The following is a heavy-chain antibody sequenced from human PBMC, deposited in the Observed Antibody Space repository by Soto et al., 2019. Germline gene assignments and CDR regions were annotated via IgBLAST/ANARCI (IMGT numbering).Heavy chain of an antibody. Sequence: QVQLVESGGGVVQPGGSLRLSCAASEFIFSGYGMHWVRQAPGKGLEWVAIISDDGSNEEYADSVKGRFTISRDNSKNTLYLQMNSLRTEDTALYYCTKAITTCGFYFDSWGQGTLVTVSS. J-gene: IGHJ4*02. D-gene: IGHD5-12*01. CDR3: TKAITTCGFYFDS. CDR1: EFIFSGYG. CDR2: ISDDGSNE. V-gene: IGHV3-30*18.